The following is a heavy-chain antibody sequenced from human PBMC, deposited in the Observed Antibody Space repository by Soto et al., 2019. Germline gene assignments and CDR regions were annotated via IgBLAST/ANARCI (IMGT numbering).Heavy chain of an antibody. CDR3: ASGGRYSSGWYPGYFDY. D-gene: IGHD6-19*01. V-gene: IGHV1-69*13. CDR2: IIPIFGTA. CDR1: GGTFSSYA. Sequence: GASVKVSCKASGGTFSSYAISWVRHAPGQGLEWMGGIIPIFGTANYAQKFQGRVTITADESTSTAYMELSSLRSEDTAVYYCASGGRYSSGWYPGYFDYWGQGTLVTVSS. J-gene: IGHJ4*02.